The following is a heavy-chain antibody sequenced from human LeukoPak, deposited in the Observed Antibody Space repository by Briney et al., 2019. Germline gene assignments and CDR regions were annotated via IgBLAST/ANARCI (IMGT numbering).Heavy chain of an antibody. CDR2: IKQDGREK. J-gene: IGHJ4*02. Sequence: GGSLRLSCAASGFTFSSYWMSWVRQAPGKGLEWVANIKQDGREKYYVDSVKGRFTISRDNAKNSLYLQMNSLRAEDTAVYYCARKYSGFPFDYWGQGTLVTVSS. CDR1: GFTFSSYW. CDR3: ARKYSGFPFDY. D-gene: IGHD5-12*01. V-gene: IGHV3-7*01.